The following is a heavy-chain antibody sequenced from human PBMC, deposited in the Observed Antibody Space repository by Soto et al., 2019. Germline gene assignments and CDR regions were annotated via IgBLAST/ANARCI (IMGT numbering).Heavy chain of an antibody. Sequence: PSETLSLTCTVSGGSISSYYWSWIRQPPGKGLEWIGYIYYSGSTNYNPSLKSRVTISVDTSKNQFSLKLSSVTAADTAVYYCASAYYGSGSYYIDYWGQGTLVTVSS. J-gene: IGHJ4*02. CDR1: GGSISSYY. D-gene: IGHD3-10*01. V-gene: IGHV4-59*08. CDR3: ASAYYGSGSYYIDY. CDR2: IYYSGST.